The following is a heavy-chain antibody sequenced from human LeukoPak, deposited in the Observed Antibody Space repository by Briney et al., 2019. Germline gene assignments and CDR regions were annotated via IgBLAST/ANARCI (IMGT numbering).Heavy chain of an antibody. CDR1: GFTFSSYA. J-gene: IGHJ4*02. CDR2: ISYDGSNK. CDR3: ARVFGYDSSGPLDY. D-gene: IGHD3-22*01. V-gene: IGHV3-30-3*01. Sequence: PGGSLRLSCAASGFTFSSYAMHWVRQAPGKGLEWVAVISYDGSNKYYADSVKGRFTIPRDNSKNTLYLQMNSLRAEDTAVYYCARVFGYDSSGPLDYWGQGTLATVSS.